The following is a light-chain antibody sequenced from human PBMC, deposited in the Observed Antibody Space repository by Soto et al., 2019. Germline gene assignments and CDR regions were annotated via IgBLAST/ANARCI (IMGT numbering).Light chain of an antibody. V-gene: IGKV3-11*01. CDR1: QSVSSR. J-gene: IGKJ3*01. CDR3: QQRSNWPFFT. CDR2: DTS. Sequence: EIVLTQSPATLSLSPGDSATLSCRASQSVSSRLAWFQQKPGQAPRLLIYDTSTRATGIPARFSGSGSGTDFTLTISILEPEDFALYYCQQRSNWPFFTFGPGTKVDIK.